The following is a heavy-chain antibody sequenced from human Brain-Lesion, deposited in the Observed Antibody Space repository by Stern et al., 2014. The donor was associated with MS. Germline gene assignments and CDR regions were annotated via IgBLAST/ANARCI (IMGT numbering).Heavy chain of an antibody. CDR2: LHASGAP. J-gene: IGHJ4*02. CDR1: GASISSGTSY. Sequence: DQLVESGPGLVKPSQTLSLTCTVSGASISSGTSYWSWIRQPAGGGLEWIGRLHASGAPYYNPSLKSRVPISGDPSKNQFSLNLNSVTAADTAVYYCARGHWELLGNNYFDSWGQGTLVTVSS. V-gene: IGHV4-61*02. D-gene: IGHD1-26*01. CDR3: ARGHWELLGNNYFDS.